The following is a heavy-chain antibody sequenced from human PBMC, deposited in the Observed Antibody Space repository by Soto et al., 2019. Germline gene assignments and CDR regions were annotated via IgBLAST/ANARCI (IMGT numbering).Heavy chain of an antibody. D-gene: IGHD6-13*01. CDR3: ARGHRIAAAGIIDY. J-gene: IGHJ4*02. CDR2: ISAYNGNT. CDR1: GYTFTSYG. V-gene: IGHV1-18*01. Sequence: GASVKVSCKASGYTFTSYGISCVRQAPGQGLEWMGWISAYNGNTNYAQKLQGRVTMTTDTSTSTAYMELRSLRSDDTAVYYCARGHRIAAAGIIDYWGQGTLVTVSS.